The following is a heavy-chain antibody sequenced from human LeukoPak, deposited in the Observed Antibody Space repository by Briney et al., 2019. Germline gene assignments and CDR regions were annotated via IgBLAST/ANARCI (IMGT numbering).Heavy chain of an antibody. D-gene: IGHD3-16*01. Sequence: GGSLRLSCAASGFTFSSYSMNWVRQAPGKGLEWVSSISSSSSYIYYADSVKGRFTISRDNAKNSLYLQMNRLRAEDTAVYYCARPGGRPTDALYIWGQGTMVTVSS. CDR2: ISSSSSYI. J-gene: IGHJ3*02. V-gene: IGHV3-21*01. CDR1: GFTFSSYS. CDR3: ARPGGRPTDALYI.